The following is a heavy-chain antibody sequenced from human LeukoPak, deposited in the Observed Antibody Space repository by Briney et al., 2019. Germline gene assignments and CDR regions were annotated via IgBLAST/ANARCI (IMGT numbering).Heavy chain of an antibody. CDR1: GFTFSSYG. Sequence: GGSLRLSCAASGFTFSSYGMLWVRQAPGKGLVWVAVIWYDESNKYYADSVKGRFTISRDNSRNTLYLQMNRLRAEKTAVYYCARDITTGILALDYWGQGTLVTVSS. D-gene: IGHD1-1*01. J-gene: IGHJ4*02. V-gene: IGHV3-33*01. CDR2: IWYDESNK. CDR3: ARDITTGILALDY.